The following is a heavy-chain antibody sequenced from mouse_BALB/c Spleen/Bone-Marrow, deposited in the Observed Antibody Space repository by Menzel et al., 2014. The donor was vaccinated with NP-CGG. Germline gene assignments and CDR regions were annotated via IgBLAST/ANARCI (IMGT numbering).Heavy chain of an antibody. CDR3: ARYRLGTYFDF. CDR1: GFNIKDTY. CDR2: IDPANGNA. J-gene: IGHJ2*01. V-gene: IGHV14-3*02. D-gene: IGHD2-14*01. Sequence: VQLQQPGAELVKPGASVKLSCTASGFNIKDTYMYWVKQRPEQGLEWIGRIDPANGNAKYDPKFQGKATITADTSSNTAYLQLSSLTSEDTAVYYCARYRLGTYFDFWGQGTTLTVSS.